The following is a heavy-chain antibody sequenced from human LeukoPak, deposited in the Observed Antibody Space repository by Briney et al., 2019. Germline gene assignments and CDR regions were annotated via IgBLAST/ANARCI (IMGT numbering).Heavy chain of an antibody. CDR2: VSGSFDGT. J-gene: IGHJ4*02. Sequence: GGSLRLSCAASGFTFTSYAMGWVRQAPGKGLEWVSSVSGSFDGTYYADSVKGRFTISRDNSKKTLDLHMDSLRAEDTAVYYCAKERLGGNYGDYAVDYWGQGTMVTVSS. D-gene: IGHD4-17*01. CDR1: GFTFTSYA. V-gene: IGHV3-23*01. CDR3: AKERLGGNYGDYAVDY.